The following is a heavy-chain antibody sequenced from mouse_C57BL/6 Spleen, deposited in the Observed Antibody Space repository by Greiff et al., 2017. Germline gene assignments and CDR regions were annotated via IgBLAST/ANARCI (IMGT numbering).Heavy chain of an antibody. D-gene: IGHD1-1*01. V-gene: IGHV1-82*01. CDR2: IYPGDGDT. CDR1: GYAFSSSW. CDR3: ARSHYYGSSYDFDY. Sequence: VQLQQSGPELVKPGASVKISCKASGYAFSSSWMNWVKQRPGKGLEWIGRIYPGDGDTNYNGKLKGKATLTADKSSSTAYMQLSSLTSEDSAVYFCARSHYYGSSYDFDYWGQGTTLTVSS. J-gene: IGHJ2*01.